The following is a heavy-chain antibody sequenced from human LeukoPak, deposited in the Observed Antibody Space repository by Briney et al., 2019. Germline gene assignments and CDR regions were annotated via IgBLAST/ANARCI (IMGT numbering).Heavy chain of an antibody. CDR1: GYTFTSYG. CDR3: ARAPSIAVASDFDY. J-gene: IGHJ4*02. V-gene: IGHV1-18*01. Sequence: ASVKVSCKASGYTFTSYGISWVRQAPGQGLEWMGWISAYNGNTNYAQKLQGRVTMTTDTSTSTAYMELRSLRSDDTAVYYCARAPSIAVASDFDYWGQGTLVTVSS. D-gene: IGHD6-19*01. CDR2: ISAYNGNT.